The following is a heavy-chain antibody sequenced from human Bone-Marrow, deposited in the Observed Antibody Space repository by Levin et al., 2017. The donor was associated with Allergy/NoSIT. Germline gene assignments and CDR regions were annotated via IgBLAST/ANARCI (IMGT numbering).Heavy chain of an antibody. CDR2: MRYSGDTT. D-gene: IGHD2-8*02. J-gene: IGHJ3*02. V-gene: IGHV3-23*01. Sequence: GGSLRLSCVASGFTFSSYTMTWVRQAPGKGLEWVSTMRYSGDTTYYADSVKGRFAISRDTSKDTLFLQMHSLRAEDTAVYYCAKGLSGGRPYRAFDMWGQGTMVTVSS. CDR1: GFTFSSYT. CDR3: AKGLSGGRPYRAFDM.